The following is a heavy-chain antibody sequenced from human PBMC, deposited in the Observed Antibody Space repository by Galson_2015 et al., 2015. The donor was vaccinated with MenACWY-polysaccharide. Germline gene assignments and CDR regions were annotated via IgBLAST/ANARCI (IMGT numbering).Heavy chain of an antibody. V-gene: IGHV6-1*01. CDR3: VRQHHKWQQPAPDAFDI. CDR2: TFYESTWSN. CDR1: GDSVSSDSVA. D-gene: IGHD1-26*01. J-gene: IGHJ3*02. Sequence: AISGDSVSSDSVAWNWVRQSPSRGLEWLGRTFYESTWSNNYAESVKSRITINPDTSKNQVSLQLSSVSPEDTAVYYCVRQHHKWQQPAPDAFDIWGQGTMVTVSS.